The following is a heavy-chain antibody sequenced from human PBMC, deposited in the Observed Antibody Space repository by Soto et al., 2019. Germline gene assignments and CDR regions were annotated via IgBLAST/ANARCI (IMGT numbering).Heavy chain of an antibody. CDR2: FSLSGTT. CDR1: GASITGTSY. Sequence: SETLSLTCTVSGASITGTSYWSWIRQPAGKGLEWIGRFSLSGTTNYNPSLRSRVTMSADVSKNQFSLRLTSVTAADTALYYCARGMTPPGGPAWYYFDSRDPGTLGTVSS. J-gene: IGHJ4*02. CDR3: ARGMTPPGGPAWYYFDS. V-gene: IGHV4-4*07. D-gene: IGHD2-8*02.